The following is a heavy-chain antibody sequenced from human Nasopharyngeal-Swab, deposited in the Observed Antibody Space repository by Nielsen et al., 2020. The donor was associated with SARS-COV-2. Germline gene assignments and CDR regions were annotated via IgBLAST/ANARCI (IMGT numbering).Heavy chain of an antibody. J-gene: IGHJ6*03. Sequence: SETLSLTCVVFGGTLNGFHWKWIRQTPGKGLEWIGEFNDRGSGNYNPSLRSRVTISAGTSKIQFSLKLNSVTAADTAVYYCARGQDAYYYMDVWGEGTTVTVSS. CDR2: FNDRGSG. D-gene: IGHD2-15*01. CDR1: GGTLNGFH. V-gene: IGHV4-34*01. CDR3: ARGQDAYYYMDV.